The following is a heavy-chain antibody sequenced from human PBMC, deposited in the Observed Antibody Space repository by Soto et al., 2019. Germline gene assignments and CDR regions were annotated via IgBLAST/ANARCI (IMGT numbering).Heavy chain of an antibody. Sequence: QVQLVESGGGVVQPGRSLRLSCAASGFTFSNYAMHWVRQAPGKGLEWVAIVSYDGNNKYYADSVKGRFTISRDNSKNTLSLQLNRLRADDTAVYYWVRAYGDYELLYCGQVTMVTVSS. J-gene: IGHJ4*02. CDR3: VRAYGDYELLY. D-gene: IGHD4-17*01. CDR2: VSYDGNNK. V-gene: IGHV3-30-3*01. CDR1: GFTFSNYA.